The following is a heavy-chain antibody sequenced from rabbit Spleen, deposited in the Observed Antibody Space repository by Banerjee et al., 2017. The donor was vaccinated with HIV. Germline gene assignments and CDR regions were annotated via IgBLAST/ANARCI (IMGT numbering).Heavy chain of an antibody. CDR1: GFSFSSSSW. J-gene: IGHJ3*01. D-gene: IGHD8-1*01. CDR3: ARDTGSSFSTYGMDL. CDR2: VYAGSSGTT. V-gene: IGHV1S45*01. Sequence: EESGGGLVQPEGSLTLTCTASGFSFSSSSWICWVRQAPGKGLEWIACVYAGSSGTTYYASWAKGRFTVSKTSSTTVTLQMTSLTAADTATYFCARDTGSSFSTYGMDLWGQGTLVTVS.